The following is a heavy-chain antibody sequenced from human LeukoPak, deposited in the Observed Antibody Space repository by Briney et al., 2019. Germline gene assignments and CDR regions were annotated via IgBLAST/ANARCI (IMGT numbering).Heavy chain of an antibody. CDR3: AKVSLEQWLVPYLDS. CDR2: IRYDGRNK. J-gene: IGHJ4*02. V-gene: IGHV3-30*02. Sequence: GGSLRLSCAASGFTFCSYGMHWVRHAPGKGRVWGAYIRYDGRNKYYTDSVKGLFTISRDISKNTLYLQMNSLRAEDTAVYYCAKVSLEQWLVPYLDSWGEGNLFTVSS. CDR1: GFTFCSYG. D-gene: IGHD6-19*01.